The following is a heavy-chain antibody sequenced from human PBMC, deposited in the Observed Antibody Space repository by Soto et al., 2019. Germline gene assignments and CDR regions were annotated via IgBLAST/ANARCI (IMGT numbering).Heavy chain of an antibody. V-gene: IGHV4-39*01. Sequence: SETLSLTSTVAGGSISSSGYYWGWIRQPPGKGLEWIGSIYYSGSTYYNPSLKSRVTISVDTSKNQFSLKLSSVTAADTAVYYCARSRRSGQYNWFDPWGQGTLVTVSS. D-gene: IGHD3-10*01. CDR3: ARSRRSGQYNWFDP. CDR2: IYYSGST. J-gene: IGHJ5*02. CDR1: GGSISSSGYY.